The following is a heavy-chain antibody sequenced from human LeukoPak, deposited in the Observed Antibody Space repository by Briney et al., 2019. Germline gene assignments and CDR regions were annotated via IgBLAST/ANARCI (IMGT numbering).Heavy chain of an antibody. Sequence: SETLSLTCTISRGAINSDHWTWIWQTPRDGLGWIGSIYFGGDTKKNPSLRSRVTISIDPSKSQFSLSVSSVTAADTALYFCARGQRLSYAFDIWGPGTMVTVSS. CDR1: RGAINSDH. V-gene: IGHV4-59*01. CDR2: IYFGGDT. D-gene: IGHD1-1*01. J-gene: IGHJ3*02. CDR3: ARGQRLSYAFDI.